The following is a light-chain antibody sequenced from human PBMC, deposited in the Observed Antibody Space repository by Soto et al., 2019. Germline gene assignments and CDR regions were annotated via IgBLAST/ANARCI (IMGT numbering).Light chain of an antibody. J-gene: IGKJ4*01. CDR3: QQRNSRPIT. V-gene: IGKV3-11*01. Sequence: EIVMTQSPSSLSASLGERATLSCRASQSVSSNLDWYQQKPGQAPRLLIYAASSRDTGIPPRFSGSGSGTDFILTISSLEPEDFAVYYCQQRNSRPITFGRGTKVDIK. CDR2: AAS. CDR1: QSVSSN.